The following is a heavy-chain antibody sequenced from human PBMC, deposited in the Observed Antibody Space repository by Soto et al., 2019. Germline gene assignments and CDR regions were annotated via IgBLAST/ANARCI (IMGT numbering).Heavy chain of an antibody. V-gene: IGHV4-39*01. Sequence: SETLSLTCTVSGGSISSYYWGWIRQPPGKGLEWIGSIYYSGSTYYNPSLKSRVTISVDTSKNQFSLKLSSVTAADTAVYYCATTRSGYYPLGVDYWGQGTLVTVSS. CDR2: IYYSGST. J-gene: IGHJ4*02. D-gene: IGHD3-3*01. CDR1: GGSISSYY. CDR3: ATTRSGYYPLGVDY.